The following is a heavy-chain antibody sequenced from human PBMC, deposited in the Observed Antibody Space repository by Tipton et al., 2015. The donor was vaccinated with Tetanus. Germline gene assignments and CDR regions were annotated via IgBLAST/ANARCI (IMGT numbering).Heavy chain of an antibody. J-gene: IGHJ4*02. D-gene: IGHD2-8*01. V-gene: IGHV4-59*01. CDR2: IYYSGST. CDR3: ARDPSGGVRYFDY. Sequence: TLSLTCTVSGGSISSYYWSWIRQPPGKGLEWIGYIYYSGSTNYNPSLKSRVTISVDTSKNQLSLKLSSVTAADTAVYYCARDPSGGVRYFDYWGQGTLVTVSS. CDR1: GGSISSYY.